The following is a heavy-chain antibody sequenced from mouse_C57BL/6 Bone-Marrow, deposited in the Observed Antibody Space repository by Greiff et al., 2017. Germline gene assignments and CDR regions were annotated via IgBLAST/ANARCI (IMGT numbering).Heavy chain of an antibody. CDR1: GYTFTSYW. CDR2: IHPTSGST. V-gene: IGHV1-64*01. CDR3: AIAYYSNSYYAMDN. D-gene: IGHD2-5*01. Sequence: QVQLQQSGAELVKPGASVKLSCKASGYTFTSYWMHWVKQRPGQGLEWIGMIHPTSGSTNYNEKFKSKATLTVDKSSSTAYMQLSSLTSEDSAVYYCAIAYYSNSYYAMDNWGQGTSVTVSS. J-gene: IGHJ4*01.